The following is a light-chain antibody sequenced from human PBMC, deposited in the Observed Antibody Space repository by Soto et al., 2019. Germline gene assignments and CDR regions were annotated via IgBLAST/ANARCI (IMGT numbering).Light chain of an antibody. J-gene: IGKJ5*01. V-gene: IGKV1-5*03. CDR3: QQYDSFSIT. Sequence: DIQMTQSPSTLSASVGDRVTITCRASQSISSWLAWYQQKPGKAPHLLIYKASSLESGVPSRFSGSGSGTEFTLTISSLQPDDFATYYCQQYDSFSITFGQGTRLDIK. CDR1: QSISSW. CDR2: KAS.